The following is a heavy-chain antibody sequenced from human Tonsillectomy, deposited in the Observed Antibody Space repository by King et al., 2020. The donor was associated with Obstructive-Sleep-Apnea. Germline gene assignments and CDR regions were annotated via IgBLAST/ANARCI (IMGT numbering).Heavy chain of an antibody. V-gene: IGHV3-15*01. CDR2: IKSKTVGGTT. CDR3: TTDVGYYDSSGYYYWYFDL. Sequence: VQLVESGGGLVKPGGSLRLSCAASGFTFSNAWMSWVRQAPGKGLEWVGRIKSKTVGGTTDYAAPVKGRFTISRDDSKNTLYLQMNSLKTEDTAVYYCTTDVGYYDSSGYYYWYFDLWGRGTLVTVSS. CDR1: GFTFSNAW. D-gene: IGHD3-22*01. J-gene: IGHJ2*01.